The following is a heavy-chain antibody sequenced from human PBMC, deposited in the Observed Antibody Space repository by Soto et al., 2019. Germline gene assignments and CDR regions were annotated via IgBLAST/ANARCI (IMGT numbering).Heavy chain of an antibody. J-gene: IGHJ4*02. V-gene: IGHV3-23*01. D-gene: IGHD2-2*01. CDR3: AKDAGYCSSISCYLFDY. CDR2: ISGSGGST. CDR1: GFTFSSYA. Sequence: PGGSLRLSCAASGFTFSSYAMSWVRQAPGKGLEWVSAISGSGGSTYYADSVKGRFTISRDNSKNTLYLQMNSLRAEDTAVYYCAKDAGYCSSISCYLFDYWGQGTLVTVSS.